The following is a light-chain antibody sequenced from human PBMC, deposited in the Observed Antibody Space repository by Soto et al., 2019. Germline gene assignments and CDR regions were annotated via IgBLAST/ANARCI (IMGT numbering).Light chain of an antibody. J-gene: IGLJ1*01. CDR3: CSYASDRTDV. CDR1: SSDVGGYNT. Sequence: QSALTQPASVSGSPGQSITISCTGSSSDVGGYNTVSWYQQHPGKAPKLLIYEVSNRPSGVSHRFSGSKSGDTASLTISGLPAEDEADYYCCSYASDRTDVFGTGTKLTVL. CDR2: EVS. V-gene: IGLV2-14*01.